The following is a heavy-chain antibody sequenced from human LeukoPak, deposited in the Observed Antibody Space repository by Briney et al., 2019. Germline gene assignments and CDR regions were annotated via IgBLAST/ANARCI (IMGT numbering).Heavy chain of an antibody. CDR1: GFTFSSSS. CDR3: ARHYGP. CDR2: IYDSGST. Sequence: TGGSLRLSCAASGFTFSSSSISWVRQPPGKGLEWIGSIYDSGSTYYNPSLKSRVTISVDTSKNQFSLKLNSVTAADTAVYYCARHYGPWGQGTLVTVSS. D-gene: IGHD3-10*01. V-gene: IGHV4-39*01. J-gene: IGHJ5*02.